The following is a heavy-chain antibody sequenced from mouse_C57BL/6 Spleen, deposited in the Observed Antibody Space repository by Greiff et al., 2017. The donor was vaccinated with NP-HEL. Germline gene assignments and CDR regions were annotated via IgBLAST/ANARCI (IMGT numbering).Heavy chain of an antibody. D-gene: IGHD1-1*01. CDR2: IDPSDSYT. CDR1: GYTFTSYW. CDR3: ARYLLQKGGDY. J-gene: IGHJ2*01. Sequence: QVQLQQPGAELVKPGASVKLSCKASGYTFTSYWMQWVKQRPGQGLEWIGEIDPSDSYTNYNQKFKGKATLTVDTSSSTAYMQLSSLTSEDSAVYYCARYLLQKGGDYWGQGTTLTVSS. V-gene: IGHV1-50*01.